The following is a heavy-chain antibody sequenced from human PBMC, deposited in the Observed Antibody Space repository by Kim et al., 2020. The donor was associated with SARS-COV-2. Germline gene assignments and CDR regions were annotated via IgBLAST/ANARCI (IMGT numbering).Heavy chain of an antibody. CDR1: GGSFSGYY. CDR3: ARSAAASTIYY. D-gene: IGHD6-13*01. CDR2: INHGGTT. V-gene: IGHV4-34*01. Sequence: SETLSLTCAAFGGSFSGYYWTWIRQAPGKGLEWIGEINHGGTTNYNPSLKSRVTISVDTSKNQFSLKVTSLTAADTAVYYCARSAAASTIYYWGQGTLVTVSP. J-gene: IGHJ4*02.